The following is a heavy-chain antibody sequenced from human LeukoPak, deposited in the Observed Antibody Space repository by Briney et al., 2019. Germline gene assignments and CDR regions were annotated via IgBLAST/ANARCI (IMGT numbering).Heavy chain of an antibody. CDR1: GYSISSDYY. D-gene: IGHD1-26*01. Sequence: PSETLSLTCTVSGYSISSDYYWGWIRQPPGKGLEWIGTISPSGNTYYSPSLKSRVTISVDKSKNQFSLKLSSVTAADTAVYYCATGRSWGQGTLVTVSS. CDR3: ATGRS. CDR2: ISPSGNT. J-gene: IGHJ5*02. V-gene: IGHV4-38-2*02.